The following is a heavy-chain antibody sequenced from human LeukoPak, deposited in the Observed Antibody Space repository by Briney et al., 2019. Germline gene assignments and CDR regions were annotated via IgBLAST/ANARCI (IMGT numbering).Heavy chain of an antibody. CDR1: GYTFSGHY. Sequence: ASVKVSCKASGYTFSGHYIHWVRQAPGQGLEWMGWISPDSGASKYAQRFQGRVIMTRDTSISTAYMELSRLRSDDTAVYYCASSRMFGLFDYWGQGTLVTVSS. D-gene: IGHD3-10*02. CDR2: ISPDSGAS. J-gene: IGHJ4*02. V-gene: IGHV1-2*02. CDR3: ASSRMFGLFDY.